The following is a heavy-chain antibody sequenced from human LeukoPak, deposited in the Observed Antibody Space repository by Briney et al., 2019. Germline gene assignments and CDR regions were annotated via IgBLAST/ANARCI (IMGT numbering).Heavy chain of an antibody. CDR2: IYPGDSDT. CDR3: ARRDRGSDWFDP. J-gene: IGHJ5*02. V-gene: IGHV5-51*01. Sequence: GESLKISCKGSGYSFSNSWIGWVRQMPGKGLEWMGIIYPGDSDTRYSPSFQGQVTISADKSISTAYLQWNSLKASDTAMYYCARRDRGSDWFDPWGQGTLVTVSS. CDR1: GYSFSNSW. D-gene: IGHD3-10*01.